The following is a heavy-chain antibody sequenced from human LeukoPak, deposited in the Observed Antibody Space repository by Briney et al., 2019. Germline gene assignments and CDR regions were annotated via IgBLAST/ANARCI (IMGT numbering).Heavy chain of an antibody. Sequence: GGSLRLSCAASGFTFSSYSMNWVRQAPGKGLEWVSSISSSSSYIYYADSVKGRFTISRDNAKNSLYLQMNSLRAEETAVYYCARDHQLTYYDFWSGSNDYWGQGTLVTVSS. CDR3: ARDHQLTYYDFWSGSNDY. J-gene: IGHJ4*02. CDR2: ISSSSSYI. V-gene: IGHV3-21*01. D-gene: IGHD3-3*01. CDR1: GFTFSSYS.